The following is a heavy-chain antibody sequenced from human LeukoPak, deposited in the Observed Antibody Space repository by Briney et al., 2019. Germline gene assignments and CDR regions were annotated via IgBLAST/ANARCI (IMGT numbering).Heavy chain of an antibody. D-gene: IGHD3-10*01. CDR1: GFTFTSYA. V-gene: IGHV3-11*01. J-gene: IGHJ4*02. Sequence: GGPLRLSCAASGFTFTSYAMSWIRQAPGKGLEWVSYISSSGSTIYYADSVKGRFTISRDNAKNSLYLQMNSLRAEDTAVYYCARGSGSSSSPMVWGQGTLVTVSS. CDR3: ARGSGSSSSPMV. CDR2: ISSSGSTI.